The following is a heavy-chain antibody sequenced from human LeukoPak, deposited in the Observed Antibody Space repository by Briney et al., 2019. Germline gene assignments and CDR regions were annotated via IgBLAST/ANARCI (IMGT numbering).Heavy chain of an antibody. D-gene: IGHD3-10*01. CDR3: ARDSGSGSYSGY. CDR1: GFTFSTYW. J-gene: IGHJ4*02. CDR2: INPDGSGT. Sequence: GGSLRLSCAASGFTFSTYWMHWVRQGPGKGLVWVSRINPDGSGTSHANSVKGRFTISRDNAKNTLYLQMNSLRAEDTAVYYCARDSGSGSYSGYWGLGTLVTVSS. V-gene: IGHV3-74*01.